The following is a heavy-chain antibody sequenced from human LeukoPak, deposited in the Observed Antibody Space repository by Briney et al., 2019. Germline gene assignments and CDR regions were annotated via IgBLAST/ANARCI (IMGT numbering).Heavy chain of an antibody. V-gene: IGHV3-48*03. CDR3: ARDVAAPGGVYFDY. D-gene: IGHD3-16*01. J-gene: IGHJ4*02. CDR1: GFTFSSYE. Sequence: GGSLRLSCAASGFTFSSYEMNWVRQAPGKGLEWVSYISSSGSTRYYADSVKGRFTISRDNAKNSLYLQMNSLRAEDTAVYYCARDVAAPGGVYFDYWGQGTLVTVSS. CDR2: ISSSGSTR.